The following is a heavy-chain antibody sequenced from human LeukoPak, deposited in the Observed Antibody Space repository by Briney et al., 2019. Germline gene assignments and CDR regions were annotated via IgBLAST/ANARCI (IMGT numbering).Heavy chain of an antibody. CDR2: IYHNGNT. J-gene: IGHJ4*02. V-gene: IGHV4-38-2*01. CDR1: GYSISSGYY. Sequence: SQTLSLTCAVSGYSISSGYYWGWIRQPPGKGLEWIGTIYHNGNTYYNPSLNSRATISVDTSRNQFSLELSSVTAAGTAVFYCARARYNYGDSDYWGQGTLVTVSS. CDR3: ARARYNYGDSDY. D-gene: IGHD5-18*01.